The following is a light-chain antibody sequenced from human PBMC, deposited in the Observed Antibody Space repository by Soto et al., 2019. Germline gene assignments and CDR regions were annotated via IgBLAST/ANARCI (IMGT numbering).Light chain of an antibody. CDR3: QQYNSYAWT. Sequence: DIQMTQSPSTLSASVGAIVTITCRASQSISSWLAWYQQKPGKAPKLLIYKASSLESGVPSRFSGSGSGTEFTLTISSLQPDDFATYYCQQYNSYAWTFGQGTKVDIK. CDR1: QSISSW. J-gene: IGKJ1*01. V-gene: IGKV1-5*03. CDR2: KAS.